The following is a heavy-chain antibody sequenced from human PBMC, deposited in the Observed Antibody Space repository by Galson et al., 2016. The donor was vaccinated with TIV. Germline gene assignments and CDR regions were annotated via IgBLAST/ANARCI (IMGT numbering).Heavy chain of an antibody. CDR2: IYPGDSDT. J-gene: IGHJ4*02. V-gene: IGHV5-51*03. Sequence: QSGAEVKKPGESLKISCKGSGYSFTSYWIGWVRQMPGKGLEWMGIIYPGDSDTRYSPSFPGQVTISADKSISTAYLQWSSLKASDTAMYYCARRADSSGYYYSFDYWGQGTLVTVSS. CDR3: ARRADSSGYYYSFDY. CDR1: GYSFTSYW. D-gene: IGHD3-22*01.